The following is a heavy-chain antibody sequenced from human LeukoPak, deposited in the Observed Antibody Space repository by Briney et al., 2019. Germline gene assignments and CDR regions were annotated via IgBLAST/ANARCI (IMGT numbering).Heavy chain of an antibody. CDR2: IYDSGTT. CDR3: ARDPDGYKFFDY. J-gene: IGHJ4*02. CDR1: GGSISSYY. V-gene: IGHV4-59*01. D-gene: IGHD5-24*01. Sequence: SETLSLTCTVSGGSISSYYWSWIRQPPGKGLEWMGYIYDSGTTAYSPSLKRRVTMSVDTSKNQFSLNLNSVTAADTAVYYCARDPDGYKFFDYWGRGSPVIVSS.